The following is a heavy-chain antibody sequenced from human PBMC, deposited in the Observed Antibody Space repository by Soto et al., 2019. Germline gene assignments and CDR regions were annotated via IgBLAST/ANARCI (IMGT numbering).Heavy chain of an antibody. D-gene: IGHD3-3*01. CDR1: GFTFSSYA. CDR2: ISGSGGST. J-gene: IGHJ6*03. CDR3: AKESDFWSGYYTAPDYYYMDV. V-gene: IGHV3-23*01. Sequence: GGSLRLSCAASGFTFSSYAMSWVRQAPGKGLEWVSAISGSGGSTYYADSVKGRFTISRDNSKNTLYLQMNSLRAEDTAVYYCAKESDFWSGYYTAPDYYYMDVWGKGTTVTVSS.